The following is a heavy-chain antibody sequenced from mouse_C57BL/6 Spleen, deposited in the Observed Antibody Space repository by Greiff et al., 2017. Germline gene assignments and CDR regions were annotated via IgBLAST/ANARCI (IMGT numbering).Heavy chain of an antibody. Sequence: DVKLQESGGGLVQPKGSLKLSCAASGFTFNTYAMHWVRQAPGKGLEWVARIRSKSSNYATYYADSVKDRFTISRDDSQSMLYLQMNNLKTEDTAVYYCVREDYGSSPYYFDYWGQGTTLTVSS. CDR1: GFTFNTYA. CDR3: VREDYGSSPYYFDY. V-gene: IGHV10-3*01. CDR2: IRSKSSNYAT. J-gene: IGHJ2*01. D-gene: IGHD1-1*01.